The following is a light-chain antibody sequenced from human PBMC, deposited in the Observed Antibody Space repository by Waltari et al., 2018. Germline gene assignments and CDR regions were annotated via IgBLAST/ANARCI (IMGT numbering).Light chain of an antibody. J-gene: IGKJ3*01. Sequence: EIVMTQSPATLSVSPGERATLPCRASQRVSSNLAWYQQKPGQAPRLLIYGASTRATGIPARFSGSGSGTEFTLTISSLQSEDFAVYYCQQYNNWPPFTFGPGTKVDIK. CDR1: QRVSSN. CDR2: GAS. CDR3: QQYNNWPPFT. V-gene: IGKV3-15*01.